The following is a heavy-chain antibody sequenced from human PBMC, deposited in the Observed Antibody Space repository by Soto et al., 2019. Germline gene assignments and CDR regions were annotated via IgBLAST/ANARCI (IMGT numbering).Heavy chain of an antibody. V-gene: IGHV4-39*01. Sequence: QLQLQESGPGLVKPSEPLPLTCTASGGSISSSSYYWGCIRQPPGKGLEWIGRIYYSGSTYYNPSLKSRVTISVDPSKNQFSLKLSSVTAADTAVYYCATLGGQDWGQGTLVTVSS. J-gene: IGHJ4*02. CDR3: ATLGGQD. D-gene: IGHD3-16*01. CDR2: IYYSGST. CDR1: GGSISSSSYY.